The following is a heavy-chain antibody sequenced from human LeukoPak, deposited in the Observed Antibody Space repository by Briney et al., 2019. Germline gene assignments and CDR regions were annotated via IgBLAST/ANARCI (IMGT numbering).Heavy chain of an antibody. CDR2: ISYDGSNK. V-gene: IGHV3-30*07. Sequence: GGSLRLSCAASGFTFSSYAMHWVRQAPGKGLEWVAVISYDGSNKYYADSVKGRFTISRDNSKNTLYLQMNSLRAEDTAVYYCARVIGSYGDSAYWGQGTLVTVSS. CDR1: GFTFSSYA. CDR3: ARVIGSYGDSAY. J-gene: IGHJ4*02. D-gene: IGHD3-16*01.